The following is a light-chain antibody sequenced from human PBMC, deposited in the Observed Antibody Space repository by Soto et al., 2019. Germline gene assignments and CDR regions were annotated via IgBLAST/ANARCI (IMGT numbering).Light chain of an antibody. CDR3: QSYDSILSAPI. V-gene: IGLV1-40*01. CDR1: SSNIGTGYD. Sequence: QPVLTQPPSVSGAPGQRVTISCAGTSSNIGTGYDVHWYQQLLDTAPQLIIYEIDNRPSGVPDRFSGSRSGTSASLAITGLEAEDEADYYCQSYDSILSAPIFGGGTKLTVL. J-gene: IGLJ2*01. CDR2: EID.